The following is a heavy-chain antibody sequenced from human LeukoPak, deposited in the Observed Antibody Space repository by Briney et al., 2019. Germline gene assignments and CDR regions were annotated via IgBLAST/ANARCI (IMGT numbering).Heavy chain of an antibody. Sequence: GASVKVSCKASGYTFTGYYMHWVRQAPGQGLEWMGWINPNSGGTNYAQKFQGRVTMTRDTSISPAYMELSRLRSDDTAVYYCSREFPPEMATSTVDYWGQGTLVTVSS. CDR2: INPNSGGT. CDR1: GYTFTGYY. V-gene: IGHV1-2*02. D-gene: IGHD5-24*01. J-gene: IGHJ4*02. CDR3: SREFPPEMATSTVDY.